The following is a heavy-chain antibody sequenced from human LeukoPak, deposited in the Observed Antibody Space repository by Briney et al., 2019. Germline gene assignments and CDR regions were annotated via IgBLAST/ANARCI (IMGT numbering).Heavy chain of an antibody. CDR3: ARAKYGGYFIDY. CDR1: GFTFSSYA. J-gene: IGHJ4*02. D-gene: IGHD5-12*01. Sequence: GGSLRLSSAASGFTFSSYAMSWVRQAPGKGLEWGSAISGSGGSTYYADSVKGRFTISRDNSKNTLYLQMNSLRAEGTAVYYCARAKYGGYFIDYWRQGTLVTVSS. V-gene: IGHV3-23*01. CDR2: ISGSGGST.